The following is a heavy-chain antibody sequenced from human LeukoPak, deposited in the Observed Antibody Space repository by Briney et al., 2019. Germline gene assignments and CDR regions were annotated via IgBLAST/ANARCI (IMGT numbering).Heavy chain of an antibody. Sequence: GGSLRLSCAASGFTFSSYAMHWVRQAPGKGLEWVAVISYDGSNKYYADSVKGRFTISRDNSKNTLYLQVDSLRAEDTAVYYCARGKYQLLDYYYYGMDVWGQGTTVTVSS. D-gene: IGHD2-2*01. CDR2: ISYDGSNK. J-gene: IGHJ6*02. CDR1: GFTFSSYA. CDR3: ARGKYQLLDYYYYGMDV. V-gene: IGHV3-30-3*01.